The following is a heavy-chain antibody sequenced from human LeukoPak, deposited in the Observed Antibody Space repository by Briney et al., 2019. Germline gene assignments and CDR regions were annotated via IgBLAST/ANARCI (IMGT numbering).Heavy chain of an antibody. CDR2: MNPNSGNT. CDR1: GYTFTSYD. CDR3: ARDIRYCSGGSCYSFDY. D-gene: IGHD2-15*01. V-gene: IGHV1-18*01. Sequence: GSVKVSCKASGYTFTSYDINWVRQATGQGLEWMGWMNPNSGNTNYAQKLQGRVTMTTDTSTSTAYMELRSLRSDDTAVYYCARDIRYCSGGSCYSFDYWGQGTLVTVSS. J-gene: IGHJ4*02.